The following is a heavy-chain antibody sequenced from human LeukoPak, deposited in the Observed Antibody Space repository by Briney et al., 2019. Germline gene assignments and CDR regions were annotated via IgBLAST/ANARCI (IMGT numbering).Heavy chain of an antibody. J-gene: IGHJ4*02. D-gene: IGHD6-13*01. CDR3: AREDGYSSSWYSDY. Sequence: PGGSLRLSCAASGFTFSSYWMSWVRQAPGKGLEWVSDISSTSIYTNYADSVKGRFTISRDNAKNSLYLQMNSLRAEDTAVYYCAREDGYSSSWYSDYWGQGTLVTVSS. CDR1: GFTFSSYW. CDR2: ISSTSIYT. V-gene: IGHV3-11*05.